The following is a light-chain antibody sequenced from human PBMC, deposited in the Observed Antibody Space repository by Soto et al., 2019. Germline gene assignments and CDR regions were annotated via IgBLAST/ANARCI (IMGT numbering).Light chain of an antibody. CDR1: QSVSSY. Sequence: EIVLTQSPATLSLSPGERATLSCRASQSVSSYLAWYQQKPGQAPRLLIYDASNRATGIPARFSGSGSGTDFTLTISSLEPEDFAVYYCQQRSNLPRTFGQGTKVAI. J-gene: IGKJ1*01. CDR2: DAS. V-gene: IGKV3-11*01. CDR3: QQRSNLPRT.